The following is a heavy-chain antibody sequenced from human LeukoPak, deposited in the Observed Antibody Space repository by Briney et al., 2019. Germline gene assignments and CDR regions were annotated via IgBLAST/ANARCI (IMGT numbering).Heavy chain of an antibody. Sequence: PSEALSLTCTVSGDSISNSNYYWGWIRQPPGKGLEWIGTIYYSGTTYYNPSLKSRVAISVDTSRNQFALRLNSITAADTAVYYCARAYSSSPYYFDYWGQGTLVTVSS. CDR1: GDSISNSNYY. CDR2: IYYSGTT. CDR3: ARAYSSSPYYFDY. D-gene: IGHD6-6*01. J-gene: IGHJ4*02. V-gene: IGHV4-39*06.